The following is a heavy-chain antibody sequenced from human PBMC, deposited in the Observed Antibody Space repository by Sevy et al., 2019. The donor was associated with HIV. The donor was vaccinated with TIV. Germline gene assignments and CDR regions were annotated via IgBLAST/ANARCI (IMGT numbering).Heavy chain of an antibody. Sequence: SETLSLTCTVSGGSISSYYWSWIRQPPGKGLEWIGYIYYSGSTNYNPSLKSRVTISVDTSKNQFSLKLSSVTAADTAVYYCARVSPLDGYNSHWFDYWGQGTLVTVSS. J-gene: IGHJ4*02. CDR2: IYYSGST. D-gene: IGHD5-12*01. CDR3: ARVSPLDGYNSHWFDY. V-gene: IGHV4-59*13. CDR1: GGSISSYY.